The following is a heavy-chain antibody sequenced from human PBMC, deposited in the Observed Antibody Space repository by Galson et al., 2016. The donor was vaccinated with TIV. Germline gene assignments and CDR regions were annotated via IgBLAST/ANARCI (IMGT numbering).Heavy chain of an antibody. CDR1: SDSIINYY. Sequence: ETLSLTCTVSSDSIINYYLSWIRQPPGKGLEWIGYISDSGRSNENPSLKSRVTISVDTSKKQISLKLKSVTAADTAMYYCARDLGLGAFDIWGPGDNGHRLF. CDR2: ISDSGRS. CDR3: ARDLGLGAFDI. J-gene: IGHJ3*02. D-gene: IGHD7-27*01. V-gene: IGHV4-59*01.